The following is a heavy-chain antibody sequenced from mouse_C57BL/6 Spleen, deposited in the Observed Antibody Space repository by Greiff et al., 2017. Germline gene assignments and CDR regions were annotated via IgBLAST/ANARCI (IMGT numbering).Heavy chain of an antibody. V-gene: IGHV5-17*01. CDR1: GFTFSDYG. CDR2: ISSGSSTI. D-gene: IGHD1-1*01. J-gene: IGHJ4*01. CDR3: ARKDYGSSYDYAMDY. Sequence: EVKVVESGGGLVKPGGSLKLSCAASGFTFSDYGLHWVRQAPEKGLEWVAYISSGSSTIYYAATVKGRFTISRDNAKNTLFLQMTSLRSEDTAMYYGARKDYGSSYDYAMDYWGQGTSVTVSS.